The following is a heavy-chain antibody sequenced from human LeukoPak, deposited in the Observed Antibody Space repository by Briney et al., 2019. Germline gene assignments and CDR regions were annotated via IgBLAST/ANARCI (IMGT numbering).Heavy chain of an antibody. J-gene: IGHJ4*02. V-gene: IGHV1-2*06. D-gene: IGHD5-18*01. Sequence: EASVKVSCKASGYTFTDYYIHWVRQAPGQGLEWMGRITPKSGVTSYAQNFQGRVTMTRDTSIGTAYMELNRLRFDDTALYYCARIYLKSGYTYFDQWGQGTLITVSS. CDR1: GYTFTDYY. CDR3: ARIYLKSGYTYFDQ. CDR2: ITPKSGVT.